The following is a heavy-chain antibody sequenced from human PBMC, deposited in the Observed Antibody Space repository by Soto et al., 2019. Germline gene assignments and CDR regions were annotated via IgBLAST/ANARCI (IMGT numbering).Heavy chain of an antibody. CDR1: GYTFTSYG. CDR3: AREKSVVVAATPYYYYYMDV. V-gene: IGHV1-18*01. Sequence: ASVKVSCKASGYTFTSYGISWVRQAPGQGLEWMGWISAYNGNTNYAQKLQGRVTMTTDTSTSTAYMELRSLRSDDTAVYYCAREKSVVVAATPYYYYYMDVWGKGTTVTVSS. CDR2: ISAYNGNT. J-gene: IGHJ6*03. D-gene: IGHD2-15*01.